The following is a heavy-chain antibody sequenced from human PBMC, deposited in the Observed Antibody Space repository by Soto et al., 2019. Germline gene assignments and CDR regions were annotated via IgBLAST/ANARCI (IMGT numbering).Heavy chain of an antibody. CDR2: IYYSGST. D-gene: IGHD2-2*01. CDR3: ARYSRGVVPAANTYSNEYYFDY. V-gene: IGHV4-30-4*01. Sequence: PSETLSLTCTVSGGSISSGDYYWSWIRQPPGKGLEWIGYIYYSGSTYYNPSLKSRVTISVDTSKNQFSLKLSSVTAADTAVYYCARYSRGVVPAANTYSNEYYFDYWGQGTRVTVSS. CDR1: GGSISSGDYY. J-gene: IGHJ4*02.